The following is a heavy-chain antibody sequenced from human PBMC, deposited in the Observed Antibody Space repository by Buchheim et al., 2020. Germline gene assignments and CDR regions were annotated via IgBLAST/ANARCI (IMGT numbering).Heavy chain of an antibody. V-gene: IGHV4-34*01. J-gene: IGHJ6*02. D-gene: IGHD2-15*01. Sequence: QVQLQQWGAGLLKPSETLSLTCAVYGGSFSGYYWSWIRQPPGKGLEWIGEINHSGSTNYNPSLKSRVTISVDTSKNQFSLKLSSVTAADTAVYYCARKGLVAATPGGYYYYGMDVWGQGTT. CDR2: INHSGST. CDR3: ARKGLVAATPGGYYYYGMDV. CDR1: GGSFSGYY.